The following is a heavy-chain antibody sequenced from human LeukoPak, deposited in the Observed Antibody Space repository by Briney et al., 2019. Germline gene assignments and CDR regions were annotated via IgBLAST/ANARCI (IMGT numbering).Heavy chain of an antibody. Sequence: GGSLKISCKCSGYTFTSHLIGWVRPMPGKGLEWMGSIYPDDSDTKYSPSYQRQVTISADKSITTVSLQWSSLKASHTAMYFCARAVDSSQIYAFDVWGQGTMVTVSS. CDR3: ARAVDSSQIYAFDV. V-gene: IGHV5-51*01. D-gene: IGHD3-22*01. J-gene: IGHJ3*01. CDR1: GYTFTSHL. CDR2: IYPDDSDT.